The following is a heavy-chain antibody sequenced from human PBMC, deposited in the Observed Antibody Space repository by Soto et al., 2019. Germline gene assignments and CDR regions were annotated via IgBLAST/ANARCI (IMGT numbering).Heavy chain of an antibody. Sequence: EVQLVESGGVVVQPGGSLRLSCAASGFTFDDYTMHWVRQAPGKGLEWVSLISWDGGSTYYADSVKGRFTISRDNSKNSLYLQMNSLRTEDTALYYCAKGGYSGYELVDTAVLYGMDVWGQGTTVTVSS. CDR2: ISWDGGST. CDR1: GFTFDDYT. CDR3: AKGGYSGYELVDTAVLYGMDV. J-gene: IGHJ6*02. D-gene: IGHD5-12*01. V-gene: IGHV3-43*01.